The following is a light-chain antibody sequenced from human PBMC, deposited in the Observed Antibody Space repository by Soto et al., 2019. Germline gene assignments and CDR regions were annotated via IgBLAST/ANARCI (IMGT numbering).Light chain of an antibody. Sequence: IPLTQSPSSLSASVGDRVTITCRASQGISSFLAWYQQKPGKAPKLLIYAASTLQTGVPSRFSGSGSGTDFTLTISSLQPADFATYSCQQLNSYPITFGQGTRLEIK. CDR2: AAS. CDR1: QGISSF. CDR3: QQLNSYPIT. V-gene: IGKV1-9*01. J-gene: IGKJ5*01.